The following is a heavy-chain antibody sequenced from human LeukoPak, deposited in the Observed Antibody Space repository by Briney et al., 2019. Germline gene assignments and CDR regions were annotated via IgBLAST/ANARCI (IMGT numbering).Heavy chain of an antibody. V-gene: IGHV3-21*01. Sequence: PGGSLRLSCAASGFTFSSYSMNWVRQAPGKGLEWVSSISSSSSYIYYADSVKGRFTISRDNAKNSLYLQMNSLRAEDTAVYYCARGPWYSGSYIDYWGQGTLVTVSS. CDR3: ARGPWYSGSYIDY. CDR1: GFTFSSYS. J-gene: IGHJ4*02. D-gene: IGHD1-26*01. CDR2: ISSSSSYI.